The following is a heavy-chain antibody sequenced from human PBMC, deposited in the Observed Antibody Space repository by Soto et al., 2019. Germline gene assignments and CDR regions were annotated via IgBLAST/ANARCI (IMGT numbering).Heavy chain of an antibody. V-gene: IGHV3-23*01. CDR2: ISGSGGST. D-gene: IGHD2-15*01. CDR3: ANLPYGGSPGDWFDP. Sequence: PGGSLRLSCAASGFTFSSYAMRWVRQAPGKGLEWVSAISGSGGSTYYADSVKGRFTISRDNSKNTLYLQMNSLRAEDTAVYYCANLPYGGSPGDWFDPWGQGTLVTVSS. CDR1: GFTFSSYA. J-gene: IGHJ5*02.